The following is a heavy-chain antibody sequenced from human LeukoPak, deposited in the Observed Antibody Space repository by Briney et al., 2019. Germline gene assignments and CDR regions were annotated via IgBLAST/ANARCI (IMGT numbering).Heavy chain of an antibody. CDR2: IRYDGSNK. CDR1: GFTFSSYG. J-gene: IGHJ4*02. D-gene: IGHD6-13*01. Sequence: GGSLRLSCAASGFTFSSYGMHWVRQAPGKGLEWVAFIRYDGSNKYYADSVKGRFTISRDNSKNTLYLQMNSLRAEDTAVYYCAKDKAGEQLVLDYWGQGTLVTVSS. CDR3: AKDKAGEQLVLDY. V-gene: IGHV3-30*02.